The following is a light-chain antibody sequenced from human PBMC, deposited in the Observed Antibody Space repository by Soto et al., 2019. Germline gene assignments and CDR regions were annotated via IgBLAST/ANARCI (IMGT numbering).Light chain of an antibody. Sequence: QSALHQPASVSGSPGQSITISCTGTSSDVGGYNYVSWYQQHPGKAPKLMIYDVSNRPSGVSNRFSGAKSGNTASLTISVLQAEDEADDYCSSYTSSSTRVFGGGTKLTVL. V-gene: IGLV2-14*01. CDR1: SSDVGGYNY. CDR3: SSYTSSSTRV. CDR2: DVS. J-gene: IGLJ2*01.